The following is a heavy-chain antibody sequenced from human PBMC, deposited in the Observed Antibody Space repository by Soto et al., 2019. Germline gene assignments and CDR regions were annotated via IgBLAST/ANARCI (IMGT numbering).Heavy chain of an antibody. J-gene: IGHJ4*02. Sequence: SETLSLTCTVSGGSISSYYWSWIRQPPGKGLEWIGYIYYSGSTNYNPSLKSRVTISVDTSKNQFSLKLSSVTAADTAVYYCARDATVGFDYWGQGTLVTVSS. CDR3: ARDATVGFDY. D-gene: IGHD4-17*01. V-gene: IGHV4-59*01. CDR1: GGSISSYY. CDR2: IYYSGST.